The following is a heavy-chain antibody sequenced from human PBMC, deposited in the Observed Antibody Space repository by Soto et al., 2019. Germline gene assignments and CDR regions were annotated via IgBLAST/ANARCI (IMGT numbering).Heavy chain of an antibody. CDR2: ISYDESTT. CDR1: GFTFSNYG. V-gene: IGHV3-74*01. Sequence: EVQQVESGGGLVQPGGSLRLSCAASGFTFSNYGMHWIHQAPGKGLVWVSRISYDESTTSYADSVKGRFTISRDNAKNTLFLQMNSLRAEVTAVYYCARGGGSHAHPPDYWGQGTLVTVSS. D-gene: IGHD1-26*01. J-gene: IGHJ4*02. CDR3: ARGGGSHAHPPDY.